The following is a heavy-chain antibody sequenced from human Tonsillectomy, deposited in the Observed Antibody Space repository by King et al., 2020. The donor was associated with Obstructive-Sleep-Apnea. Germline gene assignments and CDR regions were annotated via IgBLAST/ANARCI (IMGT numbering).Heavy chain of an antibody. CDR3: AGERQSAAGVAFDI. CDR1: GFTFSRYS. D-gene: IGHD3-3*01. Sequence: VQLVESGGGLVQPGGCLRLSCAASGFTFSRYSMNWVRQAPGRGLEWVSYISRSGGTTSYADTLKGRFTITGDNAKNSLDLQMNSLSAEDTAVYYCAGERQSAAGVAFDIWGQGTMVTVSS. V-gene: IGHV3-48*04. CDR2: ISRSGGTT. J-gene: IGHJ3*02.